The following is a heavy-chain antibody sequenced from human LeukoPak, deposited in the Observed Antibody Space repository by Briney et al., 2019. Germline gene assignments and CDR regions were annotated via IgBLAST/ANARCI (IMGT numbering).Heavy chain of an antibody. Sequence: GSLRLSCAASGFTFSSHSMNWVRQPPGKGLEWIGSIYYSGSTYYNPSLKSRVTISVDTSKNQFSLKLSSVTAADTAVYYCARRNYSGSYYVIDYWGQGTLVTVSS. D-gene: IGHD1-26*01. V-gene: IGHV4-39*01. CDR3: ARRNYSGSYYVIDY. CDR1: GFTFSSHSMN. J-gene: IGHJ4*02. CDR2: IYYSGST.